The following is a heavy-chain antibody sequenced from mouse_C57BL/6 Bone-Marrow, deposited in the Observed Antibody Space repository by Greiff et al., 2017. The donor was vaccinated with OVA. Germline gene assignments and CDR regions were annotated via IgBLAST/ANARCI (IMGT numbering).Heavy chain of an antibody. CDR2: ISSGSSTI. D-gene: IGHD1-1*01. CDR1: GFTFSDYG. V-gene: IGHV5-17*01. Sequence: EVQRVESGGGLVKPGGSLKLSCAASGFTFSDYGMHWVRQAPEKGLEWVAYISSGSSTIYYADTVKGRFTIARENAKNTLFLQMTSLRSEDTAMYYCARDYYGSSYAMDYWGQGTSVTVSS. J-gene: IGHJ4*01. CDR3: ARDYYGSSYAMDY.